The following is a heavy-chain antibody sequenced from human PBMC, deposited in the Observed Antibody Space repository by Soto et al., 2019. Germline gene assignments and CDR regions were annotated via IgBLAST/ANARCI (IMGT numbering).Heavy chain of an antibody. J-gene: IGHJ6*02. CDR3: ARDRPTSSIRARDYYYAMDV. CDR2: ISTYNGNT. CDR1: GYSFITYG. D-gene: IGHD6-6*01. V-gene: IGHV1-18*01. Sequence: QVQLVQSGAEVKKPGASVKVSCKASGYSFITYGISWVRQAPGQGLEWMGWISTYNGNTKYAQKHQGRVTMTTDTSTTTGYMELRSLRSDDTAVYYCARDRPTSSIRARDYYYAMDVWGQGTTVTVSS.